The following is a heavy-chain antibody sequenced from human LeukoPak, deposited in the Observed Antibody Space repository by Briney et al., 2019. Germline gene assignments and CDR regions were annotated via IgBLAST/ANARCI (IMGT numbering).Heavy chain of an antibody. J-gene: IGHJ4*02. CDR2: INAGNGNT. CDR1: GYTFTSYA. CDR3: ARGLRGDYVSYFDY. D-gene: IGHD3-16*01. Sequence: ASVKVSCKASGYTFTSYAMHWVRQAPGQRFEWMGWINAGNGNTKYSQKFQGRVTITRDTSASTAYMELSSLRSEDTAVYYCARGLRGDYVSYFDYWGQGTLVTVSS. V-gene: IGHV1-3*01.